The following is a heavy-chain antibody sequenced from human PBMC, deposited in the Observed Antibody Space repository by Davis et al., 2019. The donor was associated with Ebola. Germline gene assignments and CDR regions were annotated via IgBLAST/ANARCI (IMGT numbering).Heavy chain of an antibody. CDR1: GFTFSIYG. J-gene: IGHJ4*02. D-gene: IGHD3-10*01. CDR3: ARDPGILRLVGDYYFDY. CDR2: ISNDGNNE. Sequence: PGGSLRLSCAASGFTFSIYGIHWVRQAPGKGLEWVAVISNDGNNEYYADSVKGRFTISRDNSKNTLYLQMNSLRPEDSAVYYCARDPGILRLVGDYYFDYWGQGTLVTVSS. V-gene: IGHV3-30*03.